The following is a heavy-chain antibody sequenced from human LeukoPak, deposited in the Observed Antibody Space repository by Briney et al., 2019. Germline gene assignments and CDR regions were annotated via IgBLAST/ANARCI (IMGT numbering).Heavy chain of an antibody. CDR1: GYSISSGYQ. Sequence: PSDTLSLTCVVSGYSISSGYQWACIRQSPGKGVEGIGSIYHTGSAHYNPSLQSRVTISVDTSNNQFSLRLNSVTAADTAVYYCARDPRWLTPDCTSTSCYENYFDPWGQGTLVTVSS. CDR2: IYHTGSA. J-gene: IGHJ5*02. D-gene: IGHD2-2*01. V-gene: IGHV4-38-2*02. CDR3: ARDPRWLTPDCTSTSCYENYFDP.